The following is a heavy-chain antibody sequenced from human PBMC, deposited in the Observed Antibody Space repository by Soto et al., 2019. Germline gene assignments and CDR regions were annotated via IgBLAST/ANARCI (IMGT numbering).Heavy chain of an antibody. D-gene: IGHD6-19*01. J-gene: IGHJ3*02. Sequence: EVQLLESGGGLVQPGGSLRLSCAASGFTFSSYAMSWVRQAPGKGLEWVSAISGSGGSTYYADSVKGRFTISRDNSKNTLYLQMKRMRDKDTDVYYCAKDVLAVAGYNAFDIWGQGTMVTVSS. V-gene: IGHV3-23*01. CDR1: GFTFSSYA. CDR2: ISGSGGST. CDR3: AKDVLAVAGYNAFDI.